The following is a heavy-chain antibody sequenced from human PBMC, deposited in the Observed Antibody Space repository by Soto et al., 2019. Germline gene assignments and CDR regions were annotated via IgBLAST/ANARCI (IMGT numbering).Heavy chain of an antibody. D-gene: IGHD4-4*01. CDR1: GFPFSSYG. CDR2: TSYDGSNK. CDR3: AKDHSEYSNYFDY. V-gene: IGHV3-30*18. Sequence: QVQLVESGGGAVQPGRSLRLSCAASGFPFSSYGMHWVRQAPGKGLEWVAVTSYDGSNKYYADPVKGRFTISRDNSKKTLYLQMNSLRAEDTAVYYCAKDHSEYSNYFDYWGQGTLVTVSS. J-gene: IGHJ4*02.